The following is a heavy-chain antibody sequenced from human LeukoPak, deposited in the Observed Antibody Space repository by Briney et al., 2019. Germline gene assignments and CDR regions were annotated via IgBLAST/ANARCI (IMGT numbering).Heavy chain of an antibody. CDR3: ARQGLETSGSHYGFDD. D-gene: IGHD3-22*01. CDR2: IYYSGST. J-gene: IGHJ4*02. V-gene: IGHV4-39*01. CDR1: GASISSNYYW. Sequence: PSETLSLTCTVSGASISSNYYWWGWIRQPPGKGLEWIGSIYYSGSTYYNPSLKSRVTISVDTSKNQFSLKLSSVTAADTAVYYCARQGLETSGSHYGFDDWGQGTLVTVSS.